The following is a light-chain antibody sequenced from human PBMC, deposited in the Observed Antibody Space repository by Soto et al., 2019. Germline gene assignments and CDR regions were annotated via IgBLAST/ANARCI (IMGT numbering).Light chain of an antibody. V-gene: IGKV3-20*01. CDR2: GTS. CDR3: QQYGSSPKT. CDR1: QSVSSGN. J-gene: IGKJ1*01. Sequence: EIVLTQSPGTLSLSPEQRATLSFRASQSVSSGNLAWYQQKPGQAPRLLIYGTSNRATGIPDRFSGSGSGTDFTLTIIRLEREDFAVYYCQQYGSSPKTFGPGTKVDIK.